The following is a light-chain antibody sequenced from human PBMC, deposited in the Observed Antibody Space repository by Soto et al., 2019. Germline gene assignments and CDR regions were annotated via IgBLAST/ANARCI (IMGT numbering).Light chain of an antibody. CDR1: QTVSTK. J-gene: IGKJ5*01. CDR2: AAS. CDR3: QQYNNWPTFT. Sequence: EIVMTQYPDTLSVSPGERATLSCRASQTVSTKLAWYQQKPGQAPRLLLYAASIRATGIPARFSGSGSETEFTLTISSLQPEDFAVYYCQQYNNWPTFTFGQGTRLEIK. V-gene: IGKV3-15*01.